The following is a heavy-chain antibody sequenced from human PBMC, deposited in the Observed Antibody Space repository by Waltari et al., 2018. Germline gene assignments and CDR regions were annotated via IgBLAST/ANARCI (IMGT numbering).Heavy chain of an antibody. V-gene: IGHV4-59*01. CDR3: AREATGTTDAFDI. D-gene: IGHD1-1*01. J-gene: IGHJ3*02. CDR1: GGSISSYY. Sequence: QVQLQESGPGLVKPSETLSLTCTVSGGSISSYYWSWIRQPPGKGLEWIGYIYYSGSTNYNPSHKSRVTISVDTSKNQFSLKLSSVTAADTAVYYCAREATGTTDAFDIWGQGTMVTVSS. CDR2: IYYSGST.